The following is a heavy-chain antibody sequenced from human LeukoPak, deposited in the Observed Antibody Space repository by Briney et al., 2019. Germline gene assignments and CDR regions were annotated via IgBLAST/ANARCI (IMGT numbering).Heavy chain of an antibody. Sequence: GGSLRLSCAASGFTISTYGMHWVRQAPGKGLEWVAVIWFDGSKKYYADSVKGRFTISRDNSKNTLYLQMNSLRAEDTAVYYCAREVTHWGQGTLVTVSS. CDR1: GFTISTYG. CDR2: IWFDGSKK. CDR3: AREVTH. D-gene: IGHD2-21*02. V-gene: IGHV3-33*01. J-gene: IGHJ4*02.